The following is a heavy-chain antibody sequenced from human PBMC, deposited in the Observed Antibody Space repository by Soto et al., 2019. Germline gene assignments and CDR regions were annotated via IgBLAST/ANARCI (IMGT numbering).Heavy chain of an antibody. J-gene: IGHJ1*01. V-gene: IGHV3-21*01. Sequence: GGSLRLSCAASGFTFSSYSMNWVRQAPGKGLEWVSSISSSSSYIYYADSVKGRFTISRDNAKNSLYLQMNSLRAEDTAVYYCAREGSLTNSRVSGKHFQHWGQGTLVTVSS. CDR1: GFTFSSYS. CDR3: AREGSLTNSRVSGKHFQH. D-gene: IGHD3-3*01. CDR2: ISSSSSYI.